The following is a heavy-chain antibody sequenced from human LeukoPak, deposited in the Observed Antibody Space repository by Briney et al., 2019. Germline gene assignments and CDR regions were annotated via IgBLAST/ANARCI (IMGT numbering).Heavy chain of an antibody. CDR1: GGSISGYY. CDR2: SHDSGST. J-gene: IGHJ4*02. Sequence: SETLSLTCGVSGGSISGYYWTWIRQTPVKGLEWIGYSHDSGSTHYNPSLRSRVSISIDKSKNQFSLRVTSVTAADTAVYYCAREGPTVTTFDYWGQGTLVTVSS. D-gene: IGHD4-17*01. V-gene: IGHV4-59*01. CDR3: AREGPTVTTFDY.